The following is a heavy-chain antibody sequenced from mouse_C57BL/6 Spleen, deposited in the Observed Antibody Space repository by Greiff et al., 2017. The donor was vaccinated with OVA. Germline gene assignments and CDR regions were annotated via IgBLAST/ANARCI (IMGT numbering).Heavy chain of an antibody. CDR2: INPYNGDT. D-gene: IGHD2-4*01. Sequence: VQLQQSGPELVKPGDSVKISCKASGYSFTGYFMNWVMQSHGKSLEWIGRINPYNGDTFYNQKFKGKATLTVDKSSSTAHMERRSLTSEDSAVYDCATSYDYDGTFDYWGQGTTLTVSS. CDR1: GYSFTGYF. J-gene: IGHJ2*01. V-gene: IGHV1-20*01. CDR3: ATSYDYDGTFDY.